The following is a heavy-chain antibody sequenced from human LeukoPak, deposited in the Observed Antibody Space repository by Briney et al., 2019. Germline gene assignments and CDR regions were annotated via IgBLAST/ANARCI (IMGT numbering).Heavy chain of an antibody. Sequence: GGSLRLSCAASGFTFSSYAMSWVRQAPGKGLEWVSAISGSGGSTYYADSVKGRFTISRDNSKNTLYLQMNSLRAEDTAVYYCSKDGGRVRRIDPWGQGTLVTVSS. CDR2: ISGSGGST. J-gene: IGHJ5*02. CDR1: GFTFSSYA. D-gene: IGHD3-16*01. CDR3: SKDGGRVRRIDP. V-gene: IGHV3-23*01.